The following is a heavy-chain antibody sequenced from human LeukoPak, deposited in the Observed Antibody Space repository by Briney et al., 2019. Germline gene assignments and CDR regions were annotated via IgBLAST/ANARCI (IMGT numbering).Heavy chain of an antibody. D-gene: IGHD2-2*01. J-gene: IGHJ4*02. CDR2: INDESSDI. CDR3: ARDTFQPGLIDS. CDR1: GFTFSLYA. V-gene: IGHV3-21*05. Sequence: PGGSLRLSCAAPGFTFSLYAMNWVRQAPGKGLEWVSYINDESSDIHYAGSVRGRFTISRDDARQTLYLQLSSLRVEDTAVYYCARDTFQPGLIDSWGQGTLVTVSS.